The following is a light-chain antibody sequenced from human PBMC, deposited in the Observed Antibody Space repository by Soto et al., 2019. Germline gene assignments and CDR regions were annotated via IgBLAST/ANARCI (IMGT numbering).Light chain of an antibody. CDR3: QHFGDSPLWA. V-gene: IGKV3-20*01. J-gene: IGKJ1*01. Sequence: EIVLTQSPGTLSLSPGERATLSCRASQSVGSGHLAWYQQKPGQTPRLLIYGASTRATGIPDRFSGSGSGTDFTLTISRLEPEDFAVYYCQHFGDSPLWAFGQGTEVDIK. CDR1: QSVGSGH. CDR2: GAS.